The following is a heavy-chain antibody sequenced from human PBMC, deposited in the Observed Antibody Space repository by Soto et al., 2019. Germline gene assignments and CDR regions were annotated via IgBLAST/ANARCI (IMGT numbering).Heavy chain of an antibody. J-gene: IGHJ6*02. CDR1: GFTFSSYA. CDR3: ARDPAVRFLEWHPQGSDYYYYGMDV. D-gene: IGHD3-3*01. CDR2: ISYDGSNK. V-gene: IGHV3-30-3*01. Sequence: GGSLRLSCAASGFTFSSYAMHWVRQAPGKGLEWVAVISYDGSNKYYADSVKGRFTISRDNSKNTLYLQMNSLRAEDTAVYYCARDPAVRFLEWHPQGSDYYYYGMDVWGQGTTVTVSS.